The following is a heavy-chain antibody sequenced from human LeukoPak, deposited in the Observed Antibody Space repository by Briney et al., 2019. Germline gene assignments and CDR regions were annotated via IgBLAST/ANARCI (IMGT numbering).Heavy chain of an antibody. D-gene: IGHD4-23*01. Sequence: SETLSLTCTVSGGSISSYYWSCIRQPPGKGLEWIGYIFYTGSTNYNPSLKSRVTISVLTSKNRFSLKLSSVTAADTAVYYCAPLTGGDDAFDIWGQGTMVTVSS. CDR2: IFYTGST. CDR3: APLTGGDDAFDI. CDR1: GGSISSYY. J-gene: IGHJ3*02. V-gene: IGHV4-59*01.